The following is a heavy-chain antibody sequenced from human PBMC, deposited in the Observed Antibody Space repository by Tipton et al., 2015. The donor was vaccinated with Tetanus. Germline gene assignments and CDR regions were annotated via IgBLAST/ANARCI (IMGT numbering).Heavy chain of an antibody. CDR2: IYHSGST. Sequence: TLSLTCTVSGGSISSSNWWTWVRQPPGKGLEWIGEIYHSGSTNYNPSLKSRVTISVDTSKNQFSLKLSSVTAADTAVYYCARVPVEWFGESVTLKYYFDYWGQGTLVTVSS. V-gene: IGHV4-4*02. D-gene: IGHD3-10*01. J-gene: IGHJ4*02. CDR1: GGSISSSNW. CDR3: ARVPVEWFGESVTLKYYFDY.